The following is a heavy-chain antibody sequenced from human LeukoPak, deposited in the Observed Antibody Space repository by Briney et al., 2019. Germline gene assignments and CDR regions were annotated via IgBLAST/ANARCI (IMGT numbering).Heavy chain of an antibody. CDR3: ASLRGAVAAADDAFDI. CDR2: IYYSGST. V-gene: IGHV4-59*01. J-gene: IGHJ3*02. CDR1: GGSISSYY. Sequence: KSSETLSLTCTVSGGSISSYYWSWIRQPPGKGLEWIGYIYYSGSTNYNPSLKSRVTISIDTSKNQFSLKLSSVTAADTAVYYCASLRGAVAAADDAFDIWGQGTMVTVSS. D-gene: IGHD6-13*01.